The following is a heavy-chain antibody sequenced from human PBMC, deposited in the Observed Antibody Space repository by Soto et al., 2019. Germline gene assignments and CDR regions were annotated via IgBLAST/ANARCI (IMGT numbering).Heavy chain of an antibody. Sequence: SLRLSCAASGFTFSSYGMHWVRQAPGKGLEWVAVVWYDGNNKYHADSVKGRFTISRDNSKNTLYLQMNSLRAEDTAVYYCARGSGGYYYYMDVWGKGTTVTVSS. CDR2: VWYDGNNK. V-gene: IGHV3-33*01. J-gene: IGHJ6*03. CDR3: ARGSGGYYYYMDV. CDR1: GFTFSSYG. D-gene: IGHD2-15*01.